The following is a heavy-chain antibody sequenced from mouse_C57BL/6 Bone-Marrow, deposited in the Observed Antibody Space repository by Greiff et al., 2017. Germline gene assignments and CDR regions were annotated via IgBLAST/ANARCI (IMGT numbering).Heavy chain of an antibody. CDR2: IDPSDSYT. CDR1: GYTFTSYW. J-gene: IGHJ2*01. V-gene: IGHV1-69*01. Sequence: QVQLQQPGAELVMPGASVKLSCKASGYTFTSYWMHWVKQRPGQGLEWIGEIDPSDSYTNYNQKFKGKSTVTVDKSSSTAYMQLSSLTSEDSAVYYCARHYFDYWGQGTTLTVSS. CDR3: ARHYFDY.